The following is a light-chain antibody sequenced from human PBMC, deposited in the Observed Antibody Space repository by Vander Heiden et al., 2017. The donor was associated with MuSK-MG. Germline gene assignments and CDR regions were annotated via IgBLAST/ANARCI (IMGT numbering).Light chain of an antibody. CDR2: DVR. J-gene: IGLJ2*01. CDR3: CSYAGILV. V-gene: IGLV2-11*01. Sequence: QSALTQPRSVSGSPGQSVTISCTGTSSDVGGYNYVSWYQQYPGKAPKLMIYDVRKRPSGVPYRFSGSKSGNTASLTISGLQGEDEADYHCCSYAGILVFGGGTKLTVL. CDR1: SSDVGGYNY.